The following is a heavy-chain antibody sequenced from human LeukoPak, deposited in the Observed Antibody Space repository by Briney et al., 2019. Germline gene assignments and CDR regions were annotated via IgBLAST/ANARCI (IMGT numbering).Heavy chain of an antibody. J-gene: IGHJ4*02. V-gene: IGHV3-74*01. CDR3: ARYSSSSGGASHYLDY. CDR2: ISGDGSMT. D-gene: IGHD6-6*01. CDR1: GFTFRSYW. Sequence: ESLRLSCAVSGFTFRSYWMHWVRQAPGKGLVWVSRISGDGSMTNYADSVKGRFTISRDNAKNTVYLQMNSLRAEDTAVYYCARYSSSSGGASHYLDYWGQGTLVTVSS.